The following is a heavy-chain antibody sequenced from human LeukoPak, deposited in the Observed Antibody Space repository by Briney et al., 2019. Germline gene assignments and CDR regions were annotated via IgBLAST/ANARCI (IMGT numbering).Heavy chain of an antibody. Sequence: GGSLRLSCAASGFTFSSYGMHWVRQAPGKGLEWVAVISYDGSNKYYADSVKGRFTISRDNSKNTLYLQMNSLRAEDTAVYYCAKGGTFFDYWGQGTLVTVSS. J-gene: IGHJ4*02. V-gene: IGHV3-30*18. D-gene: IGHD1/OR15-1a*01. CDR2: ISYDGSNK. CDR1: GFTFSSYG. CDR3: AKGGTFFDY.